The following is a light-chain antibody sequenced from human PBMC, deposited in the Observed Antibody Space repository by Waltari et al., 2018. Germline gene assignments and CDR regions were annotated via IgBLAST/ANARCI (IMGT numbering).Light chain of an antibody. CDR2: DAS. CDR1: QSVSSW. V-gene: IGKV1-5*01. CDR3: QQYDSYVYT. J-gene: IGKJ2*01. Sequence: DIQMTQSPSTLSASVGDTVTITCRASQSVSSWLAWYQQKAGKAPTVLIYDASDLESGVPSRFSGSGSDTEFTLTISNLQPDDFATYYCQQYDSYVYTFGQGTKLEI.